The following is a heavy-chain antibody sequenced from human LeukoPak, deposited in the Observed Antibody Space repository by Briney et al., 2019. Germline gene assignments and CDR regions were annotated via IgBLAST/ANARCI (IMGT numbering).Heavy chain of an antibody. CDR3: ARGADPNWFDP. J-gene: IGHJ5*02. CDR2: IIPIFGTA. CDR1: GYTFTSYY. V-gene: IGHV1-69*13. Sequence: ASVKVSCKASGYTFTSYYMHWVRQAPGQGLEWMGGIIPIFGTANYAQKFQGRVTITADESTSTAYMELSSLRSEDTAVYYCARGADPNWFDPWGQGTLVTVSS.